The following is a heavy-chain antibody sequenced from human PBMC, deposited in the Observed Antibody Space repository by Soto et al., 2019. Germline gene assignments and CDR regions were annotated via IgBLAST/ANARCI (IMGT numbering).Heavy chain of an antibody. CDR2: ISAYNGNT. V-gene: IGHV1-18*01. CDR3: ARTGFLEWPNYMDV. J-gene: IGHJ6*03. Sequence: GASVKVSCKASGYTFTSYGISRVRQAPGQGLEWMGWISAYNGNTNYAQKLQGRVTMTTDTSTSTAYMELRSLRSDDTAVYYCARTGFLEWPNYMDVWGKGTTVTVSS. D-gene: IGHD3-3*01. CDR1: GYTFTSYG.